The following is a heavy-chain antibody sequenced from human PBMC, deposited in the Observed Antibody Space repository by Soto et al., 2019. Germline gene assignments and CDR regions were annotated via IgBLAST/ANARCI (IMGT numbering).Heavy chain of an antibody. CDR3: ARDSLDYGMDV. Sequence: EVQLVESGGGLVKPGGSLRLSCAASGFTFSSYSMNWVRQAPGKGLEWVSSISSSSSYIYYADSVKGRFTISRDNAKNSRYLQMNSLRAEDTAVYYCARDSLDYGMDVWGQGTTVTVSS. J-gene: IGHJ6*02. CDR1: GFTFSSYS. CDR2: ISSSSSYI. V-gene: IGHV3-21*01.